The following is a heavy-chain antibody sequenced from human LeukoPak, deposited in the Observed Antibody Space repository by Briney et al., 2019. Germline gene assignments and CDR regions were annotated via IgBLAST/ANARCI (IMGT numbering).Heavy chain of an antibody. J-gene: IGHJ4*02. CDR3: AKINNVDDF. D-gene: IGHD1/OR15-1a*01. V-gene: IGHV3-30*18. CDR1: GFTFSIFG. Sequence: GGSLRLSCAASGFTFSIFGIHWVRQVPGKGLEWVAAISPDGNKEYYTESVKGRFTVSRDNSNNMIYLQINSLRGEDSAVYYCAKINNVDDFWGQGTLVTVSS. CDR2: ISPDGNKE.